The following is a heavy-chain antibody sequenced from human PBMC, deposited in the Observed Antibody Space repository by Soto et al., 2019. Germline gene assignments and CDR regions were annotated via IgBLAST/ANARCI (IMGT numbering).Heavy chain of an antibody. J-gene: IGHJ4*02. CDR1: GGSISSSSYY. CDR2: IYYSGST. V-gene: IGHV4-39*01. D-gene: IGHD3-10*01. Sequence: QLQLQESGPGLVKPSETLSLTCTVSGGSISSSSYYWGWIRQPPGKGLEWIGSIYYSGSTYYNPSLKSRVTISVDTSKNQFSLKLSSVTAADTAVYYCASDLYGSGSYLFDYWGQGTLVTVSS. CDR3: ASDLYGSGSYLFDY.